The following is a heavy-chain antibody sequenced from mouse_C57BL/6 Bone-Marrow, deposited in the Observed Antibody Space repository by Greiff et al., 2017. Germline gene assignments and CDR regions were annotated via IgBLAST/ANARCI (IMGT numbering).Heavy chain of an antibody. CDR3: AKRHSSGSLYYFDY. V-gene: IGHV1-82*01. J-gene: IGHJ2*01. CDR2: IYPGDGDT. Sequence: VQLQQSGPELVKPGASVKISCKASGYAFSSSWMNWVKQRPGKGLEWIGRIYPGDGDTNYNGKFKGKATMTADKSSSTAYMQLSSLTSEDSAVYCSAKRHSSGSLYYFDYWGQGTTLTGSS. CDR1: GYAFSSSW. D-gene: IGHD3-1*01.